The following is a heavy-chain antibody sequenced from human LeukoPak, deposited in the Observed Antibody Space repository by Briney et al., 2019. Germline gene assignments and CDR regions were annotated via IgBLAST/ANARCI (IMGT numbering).Heavy chain of an antibody. CDR3: ARWSGVTPIVVVPADYGFDP. V-gene: IGHV4-39*01. CDR2: FSYSGST. CDR1: DGSISSRGYY. Sequence: SETLSLTCTVSDGSISSRGYYWGWIRQPPGKGLEWIGSFSYSGSTYYNPSLNSRVTISVDTSKNQFSLKLSSVTAADTAVYYCARWSGVTPIVVVPADYGFDPWGQGTLVTVSS. J-gene: IGHJ5*02. D-gene: IGHD2-2*01.